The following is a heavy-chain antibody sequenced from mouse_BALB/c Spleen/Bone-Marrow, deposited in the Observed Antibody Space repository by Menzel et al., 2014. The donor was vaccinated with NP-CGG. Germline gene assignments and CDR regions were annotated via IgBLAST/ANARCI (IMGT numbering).Heavy chain of an antibody. CDR3: ARRSAATYYFDY. Sequence: EVKLMESGGGLVQPGGSLKLSCAASGFTFISYTMSWVRQTPEKRLEWVAYISNGGGSTYYPDTEWGRFTISRDNAKNSLYLQMNSLKSDDTAMYYCARRSAATYYFDYWGQGTPLTVSS. CDR2: ISNGGGST. V-gene: IGHV5-12-2*01. D-gene: IGHD1-2*01. CDR1: GFTFISYT. J-gene: IGHJ2*01.